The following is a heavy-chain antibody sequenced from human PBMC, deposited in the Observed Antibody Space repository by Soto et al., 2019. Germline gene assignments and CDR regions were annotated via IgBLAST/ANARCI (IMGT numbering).Heavy chain of an antibody. J-gene: IGHJ4*02. Sequence: SVKVSCKASGGTFSSYAISWVRQAPGQGLEWMGGIIPIFGTANYAQKFQGRVTITADESTSTAYMELSSLRSEDTAVYYCARNDAAVAGSFDYWGQGTLVTVSS. V-gene: IGHV1-69*13. CDR3: ARNDAAVAGSFDY. CDR1: GGTFSSYA. D-gene: IGHD6-19*01. CDR2: IIPIFGTA.